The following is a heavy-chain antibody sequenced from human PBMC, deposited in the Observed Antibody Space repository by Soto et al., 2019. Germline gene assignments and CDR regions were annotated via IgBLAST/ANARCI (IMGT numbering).Heavy chain of an antibody. CDR3: VKDDRILGRRYFDL. J-gene: IGHJ2*01. D-gene: IGHD2-15*01. CDR2: ISFSDGGT. Sequence: GGSLRLSCAASGFTLSSYAMTWVRQAPGKGLEWVSSISFSDGGTYYADSVKGRLTISRDNSKNTLFLQMNSLRVEDTAVYYCVKDDRILGRRYFDLWGRGTLVTVSS. V-gene: IGHV3-23*01. CDR1: GFTLSSYA.